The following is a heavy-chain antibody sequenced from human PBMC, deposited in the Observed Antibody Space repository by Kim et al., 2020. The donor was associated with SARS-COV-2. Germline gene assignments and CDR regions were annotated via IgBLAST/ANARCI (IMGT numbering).Heavy chain of an antibody. CDR1: GGSISTSNFY. CDR2: VHYSGRT. V-gene: IGHV4-39*01. J-gene: IGHJ4*02. CDR3: GRHSPPYFSRSDGYPTTYYFDS. Sequence: SETLSLTCTVSGGSISTSNFYWGWIRQPPGKGLEWIGTVHYSGRTYYNPSLNSRVTLSVDTSESQFSLRLSSVTATDTAVYYCGRHSPPYFSRSDGYPTTYYFDSWGQGALVTVSS. D-gene: IGHD2-15*01.